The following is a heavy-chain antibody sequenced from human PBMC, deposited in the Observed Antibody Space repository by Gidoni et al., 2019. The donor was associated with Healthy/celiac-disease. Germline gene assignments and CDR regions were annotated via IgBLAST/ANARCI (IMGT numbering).Heavy chain of an antibody. CDR1: GFTFSSYG. Sequence: QVQLVESGGGVVQPGRSLRLSCAASGFTFSSYGMHWVRQAPGKGLEWVAVISYDGSNKYYADSVKGRFTISRDNSKNTLYLQMNSLRAEDTAVYYCAKEGGYSYGQVDYWGQGTLVTVSS. D-gene: IGHD5-18*01. CDR2: ISYDGSNK. CDR3: AKEGGYSYGQVDY. V-gene: IGHV3-30*18. J-gene: IGHJ4*02.